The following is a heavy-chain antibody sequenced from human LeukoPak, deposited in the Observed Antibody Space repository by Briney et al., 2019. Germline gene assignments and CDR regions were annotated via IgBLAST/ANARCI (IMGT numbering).Heavy chain of an antibody. D-gene: IGHD6-13*01. CDR1: GFTFSSYW. CDR2: IKQDGSEK. V-gene: IGHV3-7*04. J-gene: IGHJ4*02. CDR3: ARGTIAAAGYYYFNY. Sequence: GGSLRLSCAASGFTFSSYWMSWVRQAPGKGLEWVANIKQDGSEKYYVDSVKGRFTISRDNAKNSLYLQMNSLRAEDTAVYYCARGTIAAAGYYYFNYWGQGTQVTVSS.